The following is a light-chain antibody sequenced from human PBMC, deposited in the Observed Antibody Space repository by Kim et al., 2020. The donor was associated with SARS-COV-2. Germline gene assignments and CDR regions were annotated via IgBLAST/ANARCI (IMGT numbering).Light chain of an antibody. CDR3: QQYASYPLT. V-gene: IGKV1D-16*01. Sequence: ASVGDRVAITCRASQGINNWLAWYQQKAHKAPKPQIFAASTLQSGVPSRFSGSASGTEFTLTISNLQPEDFGTYYCQQYASYPLTFGGGTKVDIK. CDR1: QGINNW. J-gene: IGKJ4*01. CDR2: AAS.